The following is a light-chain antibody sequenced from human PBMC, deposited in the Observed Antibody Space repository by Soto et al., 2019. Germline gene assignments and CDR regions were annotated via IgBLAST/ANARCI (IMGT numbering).Light chain of an antibody. V-gene: IGLV2-14*01. CDR3: SSYTSSRTPG. J-gene: IGLJ1*01. Sequence: QSVLTQPASVSGSPGQSITISCTGTSSDVGGYNYVSWYQQHPGKAPKLMIYEVSNRPSGVSNRFSGSKSGNTASLTISGLQAEDQADYYCSSYTSSRTPGFVTGTKLTVL. CDR2: EVS. CDR1: SSDVGGYNY.